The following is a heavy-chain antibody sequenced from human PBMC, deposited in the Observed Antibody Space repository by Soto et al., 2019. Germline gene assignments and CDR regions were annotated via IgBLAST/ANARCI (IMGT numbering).Heavy chain of an antibody. J-gene: IGHJ2*01. D-gene: IGHD2-15*01. Sequence: QVQLVQSGGEVKKPGASVKVSCQASGYTFSDYAISWVRQAPGQGLEWMGWISASTRNTDQAQNFQGRVIMTLDTSTNTGYMELRSLRSDDTAVYYCVRCYCSVGSCYAWWHFDLWGRGTLVTVSS. V-gene: IGHV1-18*01. CDR1: GYTFSDYA. CDR2: ISASTRNT. CDR3: VRCYCSVGSCYAWWHFDL.